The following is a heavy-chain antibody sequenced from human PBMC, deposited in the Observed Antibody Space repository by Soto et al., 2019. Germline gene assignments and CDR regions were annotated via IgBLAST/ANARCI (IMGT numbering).Heavy chain of an antibody. D-gene: IGHD5-18*01. CDR2: IIPIFGTA. Sequence: SVKVSCKASGGTFSRYAISWVRQAPGQGLEWMGGIIPIFGTANYAQRFQGRVTITADESTSTAYMELSSLRSEDTAMYYCAREVDTDVGGLGFYDAFDIWGPGTKVTVSS. CDR3: AREVDTDVGGLGFYDAFDI. J-gene: IGHJ3*02. CDR1: GGTFSRYA. V-gene: IGHV1-69*13.